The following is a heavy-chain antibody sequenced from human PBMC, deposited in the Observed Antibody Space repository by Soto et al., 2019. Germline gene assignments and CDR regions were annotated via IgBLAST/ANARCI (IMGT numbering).Heavy chain of an antibody. V-gene: IGHV4-59*12. Sequence: SETLSLTCTVSGGSISSYYWSWIRQPPEKGLEWIGYIYYSGSTNYNPSLKSRVTISVDTSKNQFSLKLSSVTAADTAVYYCARAGDSSGPVALGYWGQGTLVTVSS. CDR2: IYYSGST. CDR3: ARAGDSSGPVALGY. D-gene: IGHD6-19*01. J-gene: IGHJ4*02. CDR1: GGSISSYY.